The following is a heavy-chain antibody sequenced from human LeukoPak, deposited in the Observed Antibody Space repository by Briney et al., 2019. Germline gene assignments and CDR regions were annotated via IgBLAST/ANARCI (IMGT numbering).Heavy chain of an antibody. J-gene: IGHJ4*02. V-gene: IGHV1-2*02. CDR2: INPNSGGT. CDR1: GYTLTGYY. CDR3: ARGHYDILTGYYPEYYFDY. Sequence: ASVKVSCKASGYTLTGYYTHWVRQAPGQGLEWMGWINPNSGGTNYAQKFQGRVTMTRDTSISTAYMELSRLRSDDTAVYYCARGHYDILTGYYPEYYFDYWGQGTLVTVSS. D-gene: IGHD3-9*01.